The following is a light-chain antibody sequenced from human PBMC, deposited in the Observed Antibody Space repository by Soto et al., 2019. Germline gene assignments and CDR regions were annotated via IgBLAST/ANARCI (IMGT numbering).Light chain of an antibody. Sequence: EIVMTQSPATLSVSPGERATLSCRASQSISTNLAWYQQKPGQAPRLLISGASTRATGIPARFSGSGSVTEFTLTISSLQSEDFAVYYCQQYNRWPPLTFGGGTKVEIK. J-gene: IGKJ4*01. CDR1: QSISTN. V-gene: IGKV3-15*01. CDR3: QQYNRWPPLT. CDR2: GAS.